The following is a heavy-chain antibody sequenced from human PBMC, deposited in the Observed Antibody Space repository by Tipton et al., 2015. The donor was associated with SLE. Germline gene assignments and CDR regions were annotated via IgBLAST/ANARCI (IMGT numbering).Heavy chain of an antibody. CDR1: GGSFSGYY. CDR3: ARVRARWLDAFDI. V-gene: IGHV4-34*01. CDR2: INHSGST. D-gene: IGHD4-23*01. Sequence: TLSLTCAVYGGSFSGYYWSWIRQPPGKGLEWIGEINHSGSTNYNPSLKSRVTISVDTSKNQFSLKLSSVTAADTAVYYCARVRARWLDAFDIWGQGTMVTVSS. J-gene: IGHJ3*02.